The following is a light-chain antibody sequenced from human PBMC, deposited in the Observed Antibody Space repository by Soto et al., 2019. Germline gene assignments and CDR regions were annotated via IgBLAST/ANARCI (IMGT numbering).Light chain of an antibody. CDR1: QSSNSN. J-gene: IGKJ2*01. Sequence: VITESPATLSVSTRERPTLSCTASQSSNSNLAWYHQRPGQAPRPPSYVASTRATGIPARLSGSGSGTDCTLTILSLQPEDYATYFCQQSYSMPYAFGAGTKVDIK. CDR2: VAS. V-gene: IGKV3-15*01. CDR3: QQSYSMPYA.